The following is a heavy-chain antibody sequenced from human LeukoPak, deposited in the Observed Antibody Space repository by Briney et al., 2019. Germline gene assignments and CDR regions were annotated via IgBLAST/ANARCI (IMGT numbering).Heavy chain of an antibody. CDR2: INHSGST. CDR1: GGSFSGYY. Sequence: PSKTLSLTCAVYGGSFSGYYWSWIRQPPGKGLEWIGEINHSGSTNYNPSLKSRVTISVDTSKNQFSLELSSVTAADTAVYYCARGPHRNTIFGVVTMYYFDYWGQGTLVTVSS. D-gene: IGHD3-3*01. J-gene: IGHJ4*02. CDR3: ARGPHRNTIFGVVTMYYFDY. V-gene: IGHV4-34*01.